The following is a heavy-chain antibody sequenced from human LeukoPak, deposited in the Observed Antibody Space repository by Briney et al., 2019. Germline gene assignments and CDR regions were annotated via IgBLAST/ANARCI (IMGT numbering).Heavy chain of an antibody. J-gene: IGHJ2*01. Sequence: SQTLSLTCAVSGGSISSSGYSWSWIRQPPGKGLEWIGYISHSGSTYYNPSLKSRVTISVDRSKNQFSLKLTSVTAADTAVYYCARYSSTWPYWYFDLWGRGTLVTVSS. D-gene: IGHD6-13*01. V-gene: IGHV4-30-2*01. CDR2: ISHSGST. CDR1: GGSISSSGYS. CDR3: ARYSSTWPYWYFDL.